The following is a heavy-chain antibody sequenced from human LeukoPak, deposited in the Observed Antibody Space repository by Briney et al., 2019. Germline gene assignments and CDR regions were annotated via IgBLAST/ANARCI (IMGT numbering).Heavy chain of an antibody. V-gene: IGHV3-21*01. J-gene: IGHJ6*02. CDR3: ARDRQYDILPGRYYYYGMAV. D-gene: IGHD3-9*01. CDR2: ISSSRSYI. Sequence: GGSLRLSCAASGFTFSSYSMNWVRQAPGKGLEWVSSISSSRSYIYYADSVKGRFTISRDKAKNSLYLQMNSLRAEDTAVYYCARDRQYDILPGRYYYYGMAVWGQGTTVTVPS. CDR1: GFTFSSYS.